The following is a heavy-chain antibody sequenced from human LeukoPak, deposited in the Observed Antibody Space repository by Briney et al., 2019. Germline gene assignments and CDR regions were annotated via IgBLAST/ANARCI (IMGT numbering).Heavy chain of an antibody. D-gene: IGHD2-21*02. CDR1: GFSFSDHY. Sequence: GSLRLSCAASGFSFSDHYMSWIRQPPGKGLEWIGSVYYSGSTYYNPSLKSRVTISIDMSKSQFSLKLNSVTAADTAMYSCARLLCGGGDCPSYFDYWAQGILVTVSS. J-gene: IGHJ4*02. V-gene: IGHV4-38-2*01. CDR3: ARLLCGGGDCPSYFDY. CDR2: VYYSGST.